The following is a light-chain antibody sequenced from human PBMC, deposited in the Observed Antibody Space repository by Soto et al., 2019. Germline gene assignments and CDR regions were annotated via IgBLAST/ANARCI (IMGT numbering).Light chain of an antibody. CDR3: QQYGSSPRT. Sequence: EIVWTQSPGTLSLSPGERATLSCRASQSVSSNYLAWYQQKPGQAPRLLIYGASSRATGIPDRFSGSGSGTDFTLTISRLEPEDFAVYYCQQYGSSPRTFGQGTTVEIK. J-gene: IGKJ1*01. V-gene: IGKV3-20*01. CDR2: GAS. CDR1: QSVSSNY.